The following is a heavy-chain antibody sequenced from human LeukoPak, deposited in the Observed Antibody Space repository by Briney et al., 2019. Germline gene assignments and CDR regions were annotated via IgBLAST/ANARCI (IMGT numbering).Heavy chain of an antibody. CDR2: IYSSGST. Sequence: SETLSLTCTVSGGSISRYYWSWIRQPAGKGLEWIGRIYSSGSTKYNPSLKSRVTMSVDTSKNQFSLKVDSVTAADTAVYYCARDAGSSWYFDYWGQGTLVTVSS. CDR3: ARDAGSSWYFDY. D-gene: IGHD6-13*01. CDR1: GGSISRYY. J-gene: IGHJ4*02. V-gene: IGHV4-4*07.